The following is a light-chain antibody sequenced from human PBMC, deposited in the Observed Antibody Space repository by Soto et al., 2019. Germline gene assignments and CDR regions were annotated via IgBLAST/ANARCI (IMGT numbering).Light chain of an antibody. CDR2: EVT. CDR1: SGDIGSYNR. J-gene: IGLJ1*01. Sequence: QSVLTQPASVSGSPGQSITISCTGTSGDIGSYNRVSWYQQHPGKAPKLIIYEVTDRPSGVSNRFSGSKSGNTASLTISGLQAEDEAEYYCSSYTYINTRSCVFGTGTKV. CDR3: SSYTYINTRSCV. V-gene: IGLV2-14*01.